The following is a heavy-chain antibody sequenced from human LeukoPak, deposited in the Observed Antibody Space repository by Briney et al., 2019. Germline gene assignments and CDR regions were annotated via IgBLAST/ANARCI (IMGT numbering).Heavy chain of an antibody. CDR3: AREGSSSWSNDAFDI. D-gene: IGHD6-13*01. CDR1: GFTFSSYS. J-gene: IGHJ3*02. CDR2: ISSSSGTI. Sequence: GGSLRLSCAASGFTFSSYSMSWVRQAPGKGLEWVSYISSSSGTIYYADSVKGRFAISRDNAKNSLYLQMNSLRDEDTAVYYCAREGSSSWSNDAFDIWGQGTMVTVSS. V-gene: IGHV3-48*02.